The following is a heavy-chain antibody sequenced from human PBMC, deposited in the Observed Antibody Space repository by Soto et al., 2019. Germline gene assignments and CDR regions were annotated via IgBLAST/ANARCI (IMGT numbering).Heavy chain of an antibody. J-gene: IGHJ6*02. Sequence: GASVKVSCKASGYTFTSYFMYWVRQAPGQGLEWMGIINPSGGSTTYAQKIQGRVTMTRDTSTSTVYMELSSLRAEDTAVYYCAKVRGSSGWSVSVWDVWGQGTTVTVSS. D-gene: IGHD5-12*01. V-gene: IGHV1-46*01. CDR3: AKVRGSSGWSVSVWDV. CDR2: INPSGGST. CDR1: GYTFTSYF.